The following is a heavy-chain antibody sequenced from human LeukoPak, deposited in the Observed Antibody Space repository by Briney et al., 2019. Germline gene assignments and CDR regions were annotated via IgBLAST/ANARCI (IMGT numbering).Heavy chain of an antibody. V-gene: IGHV4-4*09. CDR1: GGSISSYC. CDR2: IYTRGST. J-gene: IGHJ4*02. CDR3: AENNVYTASFDY. D-gene: IGHD5-18*01. Sequence: SETLSLTWTVAGGSISSYCWSWIWQPPGRGLEWIGYIYTRGSTNYNPSLKSRPTISVDTSKNQSSLKLSSVTAADTAVYYCAENNVYTASFDYWGQGTLVTVSS.